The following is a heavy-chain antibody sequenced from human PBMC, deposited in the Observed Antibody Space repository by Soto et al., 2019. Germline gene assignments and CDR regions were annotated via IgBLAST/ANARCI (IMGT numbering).Heavy chain of an antibody. CDR1: GFIVSTNY. J-gene: IGHJ3*02. Sequence: EVQLVESGGGLIQPGGSLRLSCAASGFIVSTNYMTWVRQAPGKGLECVSVIYTGGSTYYADSVKGRLNISRDNSKNTLYLQMNSLRAEDTAVYYCARVFDAFDIWGQGTMVTVSS. V-gene: IGHV3-53*01. CDR3: ARVFDAFDI. CDR2: IYTGGST.